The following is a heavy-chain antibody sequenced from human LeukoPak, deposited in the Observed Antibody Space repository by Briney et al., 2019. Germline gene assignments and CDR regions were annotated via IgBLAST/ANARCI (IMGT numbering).Heavy chain of an antibody. V-gene: IGHV3-30*04. CDR3: ARDYYGSGSSDY. Sequence: GRSLRLSCAASGFTFSSYAMHWVRQAPGKGLEWVAVISYDGSNKYYADSVKGRFTISRDNSKNTLYLQMNSLRAEDTAAYYCARDYYGSGSSDYWGQGTLVTVSS. CDR1: GFTFSSYA. J-gene: IGHJ4*02. D-gene: IGHD3-10*01. CDR2: ISYDGSNK.